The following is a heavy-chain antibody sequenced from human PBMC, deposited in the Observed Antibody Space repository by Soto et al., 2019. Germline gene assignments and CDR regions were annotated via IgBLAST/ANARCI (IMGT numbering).Heavy chain of an antibody. Sequence: GSSVKVSCKASGGTFSSYTISWVRQAPGQGLEWMGRIIPILGIANYAQKFQGRVTITADKSTSTAYMELSSLRSEDTAVYYCARVDIVAVTLFEYWGQGTLVTVSS. CDR2: IIPILGIA. V-gene: IGHV1-69*02. CDR1: GGTFSSYT. CDR3: ARVDIVAVTLFEY. D-gene: IGHD2-21*02. J-gene: IGHJ4*02.